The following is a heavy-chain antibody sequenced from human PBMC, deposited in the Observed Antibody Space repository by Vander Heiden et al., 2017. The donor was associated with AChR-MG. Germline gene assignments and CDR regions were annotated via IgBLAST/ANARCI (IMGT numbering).Heavy chain of an antibody. J-gene: IGHJ3*02. Sequence: QVQLVESGGGLVKPGGSLRLSCAASGFTFRDYYMSWIRQAPGKGLEWVSYISSSSSYTNYADSVKGRFTISRDNAKNSLYLQMNSLRAEDTAVYYCARGDNYYDSSGYYYPGAFDIWGQGTMVTVSS. CDR1: GFTFRDYY. D-gene: IGHD3-22*01. CDR3: ARGDNYYDSSGYYYPGAFDI. CDR2: ISSSSSYT. V-gene: IGHV3-11*06.